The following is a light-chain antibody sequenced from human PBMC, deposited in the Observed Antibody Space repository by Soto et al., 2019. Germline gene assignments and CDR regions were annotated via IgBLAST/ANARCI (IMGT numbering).Light chain of an antibody. Sequence: QSVLTQPPSASGTPGQRVTISCSGSSSNIGSNYVYWYQQLPGTAPKLLIYSNNQRPSGVPDRFSGSKSGTSASLAISGLRSEDEADYSCAAWDDSLSAFYVFGTGTKVTVL. V-gene: IGLV1-47*02. CDR1: SSNIGSNY. J-gene: IGLJ1*01. CDR3: AAWDDSLSAFYV. CDR2: SNN.